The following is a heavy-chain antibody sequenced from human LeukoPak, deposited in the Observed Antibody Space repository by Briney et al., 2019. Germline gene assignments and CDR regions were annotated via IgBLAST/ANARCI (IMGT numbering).Heavy chain of an antibody. CDR1: GFTFSSYA. V-gene: IGHV3-23*01. Sequence: HSGGSLRLSCAASGFTFSSYAMSWVRQAPGKGLEWVSAISGSGGSTYYADSVKGRFTISRDNSKSTLYLQMNSLRAEDTAVYYCAKAQITRYYFDYWGQGTLVAVSS. D-gene: IGHD5-24*01. CDR3: AKAQITRYYFDY. J-gene: IGHJ4*02. CDR2: ISGSGGST.